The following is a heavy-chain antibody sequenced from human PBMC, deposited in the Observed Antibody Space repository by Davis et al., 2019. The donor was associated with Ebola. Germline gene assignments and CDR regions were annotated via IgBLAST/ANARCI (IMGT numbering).Heavy chain of an antibody. Sequence: GESLKISCAASGFTFNIFDMHWVRQAPGRGLEWVAIIKQDGGEKYYVDSVKGRFTISRDNAKNSLFLQMNSLRAEDTALYYCARGSVTAAAGDYYGMDVWGKGTTVTVSS. CDR3: ARGSVTAAAGDYYGMDV. CDR1: GFTFNIFD. J-gene: IGHJ6*04. CDR2: IKQDGGEK. V-gene: IGHV3-7*03. D-gene: IGHD6-13*01.